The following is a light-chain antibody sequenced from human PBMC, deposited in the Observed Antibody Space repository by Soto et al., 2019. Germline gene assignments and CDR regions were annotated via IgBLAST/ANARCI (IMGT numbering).Light chain of an antibody. V-gene: IGKV3-15*01. CDR1: ENIYTT. J-gene: IGKJ5*01. Sequence: EILMTQSPATLSVSPVERATLSCRASENIYTTLAWYQQKPGQAPRLLFYGASTRATGLPARFSGTGSGTEFTLTINSLQAEDSAVYYCQQYYNWPRTFGQGTRLEI. CDR2: GAS. CDR3: QQYYNWPRT.